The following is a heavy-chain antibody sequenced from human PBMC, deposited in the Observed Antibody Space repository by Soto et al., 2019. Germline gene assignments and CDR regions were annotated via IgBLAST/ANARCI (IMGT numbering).Heavy chain of an antibody. CDR2: IYYSGST. J-gene: IGHJ6*02. D-gene: IGHD6-6*01. Sequence: QVQLQESGPGLVKPSQTLSLTCTVSGGSISSGGYYWSWIRQHPGKGLEWIGYIYYSGSTYYNPSLKSRVTISVDTSKNQFSLKLSSVTAADTAVYYCTRASIAARGYYYGMDVWGQGTTVTVSS. V-gene: IGHV4-31*03. CDR3: TRASIAARGYYYGMDV. CDR1: GGSISSGGYY.